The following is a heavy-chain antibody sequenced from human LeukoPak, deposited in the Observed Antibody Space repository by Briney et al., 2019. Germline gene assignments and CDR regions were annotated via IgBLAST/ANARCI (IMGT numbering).Heavy chain of an antibody. CDR2: IWYDGTNK. J-gene: IGHJ4*02. Sequence: GGSLRLSCAASGFTFRSHGMHWVRQAPGKGLEWVALIWYDGTNKYYADSVRGRFTISRDNSKNALYLQMNSLRAEGTAVYYCARVYHDVDFWSGYYLLDYWGQGTLVTVSS. CDR3: ARVYHDVDFWSGYYLLDY. D-gene: IGHD3-3*01. V-gene: IGHV3-33*01. CDR1: GFTFRSHG.